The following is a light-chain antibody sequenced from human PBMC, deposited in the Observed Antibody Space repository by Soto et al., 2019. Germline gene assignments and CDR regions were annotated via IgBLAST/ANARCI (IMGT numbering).Light chain of an antibody. Sequence: ELVLTQSPATLSVSPGERATLSCRASQRVGSNFLALYQQKPGQAPRLLIYGISARAIGVPDRFSGSGSGTEFTLAISSLQSEDFAVYYCQQYTSWPITFGQGTRLEIK. V-gene: IGKV3-15*01. CDR2: GIS. CDR3: QQYTSWPIT. CDR1: QRVGSNF. J-gene: IGKJ5*01.